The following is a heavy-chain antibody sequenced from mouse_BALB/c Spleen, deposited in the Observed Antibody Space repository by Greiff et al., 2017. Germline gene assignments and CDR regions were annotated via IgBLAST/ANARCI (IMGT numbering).Heavy chain of an antibody. J-gene: IGHJ1*01. CDR2: INPSNGGT. Sequence: VQLQQSGAELVKPGASVKLSCKASGYTFTSYYMYWVKQRPGQGLEWIGEINPSNGGTNFNEKFKSKATLTVDKSSSTAYMQLSSLTSEDSAVYCCRGYYGSSYWYFDVWGAGTTVTVSS. CDR1: GYTFTSYY. D-gene: IGHD1-1*01. V-gene: IGHV1S81*02. CDR3: RGYYGSSYWYFDV.